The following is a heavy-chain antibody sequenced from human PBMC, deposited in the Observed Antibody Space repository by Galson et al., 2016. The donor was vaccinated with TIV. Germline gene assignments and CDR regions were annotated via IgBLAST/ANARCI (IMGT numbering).Heavy chain of an antibody. CDR3: AKDRNTALDTYYYYYGMDV. CDR2: IIPMFGTA. J-gene: IGHJ6*02. CDR1: GGTFSSYV. V-gene: IGHV1-69*13. Sequence: SVKVSCKASGGTFSSYVIKWVRQAPGQGLEWMGEIIPMFGTANYAQKFQGRVTITADESTSTAYMEVSRLTSDDTAVYCCAKDRNTALDTYYYYYGMDVWGQGTTVTVSS. D-gene: IGHD5-18*01.